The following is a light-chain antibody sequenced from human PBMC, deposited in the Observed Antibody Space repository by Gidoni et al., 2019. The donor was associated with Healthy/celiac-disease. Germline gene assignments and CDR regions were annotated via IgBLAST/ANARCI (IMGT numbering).Light chain of an antibody. CDR1: QSISSY. Sequence: IQMHQSPSSLSASVGDRVTITCRGSQSISSYFKWQQQKPGKATKLLIYAASSLQSGVPSRFSGSGSGTDFTLTISSLQHEDFATYYCQQSYSTPLFTFGPGTKVDIK. CDR2: AAS. V-gene: IGKV1-39*01. J-gene: IGKJ3*01. CDR3: QQSYSTPLFT.